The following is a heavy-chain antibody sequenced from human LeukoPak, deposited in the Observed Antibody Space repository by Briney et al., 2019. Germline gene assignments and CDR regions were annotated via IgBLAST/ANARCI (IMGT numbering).Heavy chain of an antibody. J-gene: IGHJ3*02. Sequence: PGGSLRLSCAASGFTVSSNYMSWVRQAPGKGLEWVSVIYSGGSTYYADSVKGRFTISRDNSKNTLYLQMNSLRAEDTAVYYCARDGYYGSGTFDAFDIWGQGTMVTVSS. CDR1: GFTVSSNY. D-gene: IGHD3-10*01. CDR3: ARDGYYGSGTFDAFDI. V-gene: IGHV3-53*01. CDR2: IYSGGST.